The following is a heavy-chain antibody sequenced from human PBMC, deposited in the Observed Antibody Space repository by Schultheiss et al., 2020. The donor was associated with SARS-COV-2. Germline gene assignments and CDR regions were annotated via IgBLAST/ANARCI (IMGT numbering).Heavy chain of an antibody. Sequence: SETLSLTCTVSGGSISNYYWSWVRQPPGKGLEWIGYNSDSGSANYNPSLKSRVTISVDTSKNQFSLKLRSVTAADTGVYYCAKQEHGSGVYPYYFDFWGQGTLVTGSS. CDR2: NSDSGSA. D-gene: IGHD2-15*01. J-gene: IGHJ4*02. V-gene: IGHV4-59*08. CDR1: GGSISNYY. CDR3: AKQEHGSGVYPYYFDF.